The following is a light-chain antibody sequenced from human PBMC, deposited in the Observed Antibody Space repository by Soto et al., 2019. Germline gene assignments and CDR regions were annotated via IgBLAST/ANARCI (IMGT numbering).Light chain of an antibody. CDR3: HQFNSYLVLS. CDR1: QGISSA. V-gene: IGKV1-13*02. J-gene: IGKJ4*01. Sequence: AIQLTQSPSSLSASVGDRVTITCRASQGISSALAWFQQKPGKAPKLLIYDASSLESGVPSRFSGSGSGTDFTLTINSLQPEDFATYYCHQFNSYLVLSFGGGTKVEIK. CDR2: DAS.